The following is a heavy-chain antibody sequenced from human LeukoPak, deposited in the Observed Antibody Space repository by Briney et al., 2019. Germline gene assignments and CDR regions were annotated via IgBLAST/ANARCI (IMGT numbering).Heavy chain of an antibody. CDR3: ATEAPLEQVDY. CDR1: GFSFSTYD. Sequence: GGSLRLSCVTSGFSFSTYDMSWVRQAPGKGLEWVSGITANTRGSITYYADSVKGRFTISRDNAKNSLYLQMNSLRAEDTAVYYCATEAPLEQVDYWGQGTLVTVSS. J-gene: IGHJ4*02. D-gene: IGHD1/OR15-1a*01. V-gene: IGHV3-21*01. CDR2: ITANTRGSIT.